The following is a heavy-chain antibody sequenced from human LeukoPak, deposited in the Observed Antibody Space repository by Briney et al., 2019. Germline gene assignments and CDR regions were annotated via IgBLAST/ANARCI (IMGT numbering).Heavy chain of an antibody. D-gene: IGHD3-16*01. CDR2: INVGGSTM. J-gene: IGHJ4*02. CDR3: LQRGFDY. V-gene: IGHV3-11*04. CDR1: GFTFSDYY. Sequence: GGSLRLSCAASGFTFSDYYMSWIRQAPGKGLEWVSYINVGGSTMFYGDSVKGRFTVSRDNAKNSLYLQMNSLRVEDTAVYYCLQRGFDYWGQGALVTVSS.